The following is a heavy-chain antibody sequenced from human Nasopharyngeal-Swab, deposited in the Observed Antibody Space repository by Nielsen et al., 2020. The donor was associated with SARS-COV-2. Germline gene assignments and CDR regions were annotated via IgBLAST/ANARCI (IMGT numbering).Heavy chain of an antibody. CDR2: IGYEGTNK. Sequence: GESLKISCAPSGFTFSNYGMHWVRQAPGKGLEWVAAIGYEGTNKYYLDSVKDRFTISRDNSKNTVYLQMNSLRAEDTAVYYCVRWSGGWAFDIGGQGTMVTVSS. V-gene: IGHV3-33*03. D-gene: IGHD2-15*01. CDR1: GFTFSNYG. CDR3: VRWSGGWAFDI. J-gene: IGHJ3*02.